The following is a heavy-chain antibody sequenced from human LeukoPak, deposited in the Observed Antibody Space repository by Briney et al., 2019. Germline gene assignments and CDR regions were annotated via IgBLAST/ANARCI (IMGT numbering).Heavy chain of an antibody. CDR2: IISTGTI. J-gene: IGHJ4*02. V-gene: IGHV4-59*12. CDR3: ARVTDWNDLDY. D-gene: IGHD1-1*01. Sequence: PSETLSLTCTVSGASISGYSWSWIRQPPGKRLEWIGYIISTGTINYNPSLKSRVTISIKKSKNQLPLQLNSVPGADTTVYYCARVTDWNDLDYWGQGTLVTVSS. CDR1: GASISGYS.